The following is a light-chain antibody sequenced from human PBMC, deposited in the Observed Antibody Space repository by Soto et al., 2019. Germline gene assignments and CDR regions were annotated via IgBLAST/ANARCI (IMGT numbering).Light chain of an antibody. J-gene: IGKJ2*01. Sequence: DIQLTQSPSFLSASVGDRVTITCRASQGISSYLAWYQQKPGKAPKLLIYAASTLQSGVPSRFGGSGSGTEFTLTISSLQHKDFATYYGQQLNSYPRYTFGQGTKLEIK. CDR3: QQLNSYPRYT. CDR2: AAS. V-gene: IGKV1-9*01. CDR1: QGISSY.